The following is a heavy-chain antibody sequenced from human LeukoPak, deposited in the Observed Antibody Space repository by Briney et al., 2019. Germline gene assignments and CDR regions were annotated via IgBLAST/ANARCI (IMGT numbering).Heavy chain of an antibody. CDR2: INPNSGGT. J-gene: IGHJ4*02. CDR3: ARDQQQLGYPDY. D-gene: IGHD6-13*01. CDR1: GYTFTGYY. Sequence: ASVKVSCKASGYTFTGYYMHWVRQAPGQGLEWMGWINPNSGGTNYAQTFQGRVTMTRDTSISTAYMELSRLRSDDTAVYYCARDQQQLGYPDYWGQGTLVTVSS. V-gene: IGHV1-2*02.